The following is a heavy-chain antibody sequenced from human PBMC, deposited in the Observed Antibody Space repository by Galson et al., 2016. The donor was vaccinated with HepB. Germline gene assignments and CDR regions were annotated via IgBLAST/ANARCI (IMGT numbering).Heavy chain of an antibody. D-gene: IGHD3-16*01. Sequence: SLRLSCAASGLTFTSYSMNWVRQAPGKGLEWVSSISSSSAYIYYSDSVRGRVTISRDYARNSLYLRMDSLRAEDTAVYFCSRGGGMYYSMDVWGQGTAVTV. V-gene: IGHV3-21*01. CDR3: SRGGGMYYSMDV. CDR1: GLTFTSYS. J-gene: IGHJ6*02. CDR2: ISSSSAYI.